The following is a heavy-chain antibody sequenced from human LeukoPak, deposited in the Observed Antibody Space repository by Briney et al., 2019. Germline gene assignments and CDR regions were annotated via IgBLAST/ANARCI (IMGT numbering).Heavy chain of an antibody. CDR3: AKDLGWNDPASNFDY. Sequence: PGGSLRLSCAASGFTFSDYYMSWIRQAPGKGLEWVSYISSSGSTIYYADSVKGRFTISRDNSKNTLYLQMNSLRAEDTAVYYCAKDLGWNDPASNFDYWGQGTLVTVSS. CDR1: GFTFSDYY. V-gene: IGHV3-11*01. D-gene: IGHD1-1*01. CDR2: ISSSGSTI. J-gene: IGHJ4*02.